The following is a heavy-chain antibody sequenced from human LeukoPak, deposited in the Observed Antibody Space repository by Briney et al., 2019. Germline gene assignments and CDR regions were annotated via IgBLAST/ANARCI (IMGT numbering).Heavy chain of an antibody. CDR2: ISGSGGST. J-gene: IGHJ3*02. CDR1: GFTVSSNY. D-gene: IGHD6-6*01. Sequence: GGSLRLSCAASGFTVSSNYMSWVRQAPGKGLEWVSAISGSGGSTYYADSVKGRFTISRDNSKNTLYPQMNSLRAEDTAVYYCARAKYSSSVSYVYAFDIWGQGTMVTVSS. V-gene: IGHV3-23*01. CDR3: ARAKYSSSVSYVYAFDI.